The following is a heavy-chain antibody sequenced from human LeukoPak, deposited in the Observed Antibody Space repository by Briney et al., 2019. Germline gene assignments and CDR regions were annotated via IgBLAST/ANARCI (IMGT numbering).Heavy chain of an antibody. CDR2: ISVSAGGT. V-gene: IGHV3-23*01. CDR1: GFIFSTYA. CDR3: ARQRCSSGYHYNFDY. D-gene: IGHD3-10*01. J-gene: IGHJ4*02. Sequence: GGSLRLSCAASGFIFSTYAMSWVRQAPGKGLEWVSSISVSAGGTYYADSVKGRFTISRDNSKNTLYLQMNSLRAEDTAVYYCARQRCSSGYHYNFDYWGQGTQVTVSS.